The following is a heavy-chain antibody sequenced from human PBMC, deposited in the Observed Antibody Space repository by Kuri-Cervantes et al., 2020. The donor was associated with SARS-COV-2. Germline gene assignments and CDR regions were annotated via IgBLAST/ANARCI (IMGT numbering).Heavy chain of an antibody. CDR3: ASGLGYEQEHY. CDR2: IDPSDSYT. CDR1: GYSFTSYW. Sequence: GESLKISCKGSGYSFTSYWISWVRQMPGKGLEWMGRIDPSDSYTNYSPSFQGQVTISADKSISTAYLQWSSLKASDTAMFYCASGLGYEQEHYWGQGTLVTVSS. D-gene: IGHD3-9*01. V-gene: IGHV5-10-1*04. J-gene: IGHJ4*02.